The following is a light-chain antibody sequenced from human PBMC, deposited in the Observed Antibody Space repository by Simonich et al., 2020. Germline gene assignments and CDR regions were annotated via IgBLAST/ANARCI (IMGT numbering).Light chain of an antibody. V-gene: IGKV4-1*01. CDR1: QSVLYSSNNKNY. CDR2: WAS. CDR3: QQYYSTPRT. J-gene: IGKJ1*01. Sequence: DIVMTQSPDSLAGSLGERATSNCKSSQSVLYSSNNKNYLAWYQQKPGHPPKLLIYWASTRESGVPDRFSGRGSGTDFTLTISSLQAEDVAVYYCQQYYSTPRTFGQGTKVEIK.